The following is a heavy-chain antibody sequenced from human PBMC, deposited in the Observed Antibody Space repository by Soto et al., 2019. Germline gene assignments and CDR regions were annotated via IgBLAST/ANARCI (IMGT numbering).Heavy chain of an antibody. CDR1: GFTLSNHW. D-gene: IGHD3-9*01. CDR3: SRCLDA. CDR2: ITPDGSEE. V-gene: IGHV3-7*01. Sequence: EVQLVESGGVLVQPGESLRLSCTASGFTLSNHWMDWVRQAPGKGLEWVANITPDGSEEHYVSSVKGRFTISRDNSKNSLYLQMSSLTAEDSAIYYCSRCLDAWGQGNLVTVSS. J-gene: IGHJ4*02.